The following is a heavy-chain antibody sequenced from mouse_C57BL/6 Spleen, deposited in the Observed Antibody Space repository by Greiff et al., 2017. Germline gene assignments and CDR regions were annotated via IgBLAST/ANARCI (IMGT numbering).Heavy chain of an antibody. J-gene: IGHJ3*01. V-gene: IGHV1-55*01. CDR2: IYPGSGST. CDR3: ARWGSVGGDEGAWFAY. CDR1: GYTFTSYW. Sequence: QVQLQQPGAELVKPGASVKMSCKASGYTFTSYWITWVKQRPGQGLEWIGDIYPGSGSTNYNEKFKSKATLTVDTSSSTAYMQLSSLTCGDSAVYYCARWGSVGGDEGAWFAYWGQGTLVTVSA.